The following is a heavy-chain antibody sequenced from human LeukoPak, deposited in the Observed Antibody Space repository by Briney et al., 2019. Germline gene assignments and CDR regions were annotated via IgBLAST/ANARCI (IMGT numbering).Heavy chain of an antibody. Sequence: GGSLRLSCAASGFTFSSYSMNWVRQAPGKGLEWVSSISSSSSYIYYADSVKGRFTISRDNAKNSLYLQMNSLRAEDTAVYYYARARRSRSIDAFDIWGQGTMVTVSS. CDR2: ISSSSSYI. CDR1: GFTFSSYS. V-gene: IGHV3-21*01. D-gene: IGHD2/OR15-2a*01. J-gene: IGHJ3*02. CDR3: ARARRSRSIDAFDI.